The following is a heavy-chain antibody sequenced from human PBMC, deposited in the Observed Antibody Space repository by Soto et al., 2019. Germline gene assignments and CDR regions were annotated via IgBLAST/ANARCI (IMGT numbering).Heavy chain of an antibody. CDR2: IYYSGST. CDR3: ARETSNYYGSGSYYNAGYYYYGMDV. D-gene: IGHD3-10*01. J-gene: IGHJ6*02. V-gene: IGHV4-39*07. Sequence: SETLSLTCTVSGGSISSSSYYWGWIRQPPGKGLEWIGSIYYSGSTYYNPSLKSRVTISVDTSKNQFSLKLSSVTAADTAVYYCARETSNYYGSGSYYNAGYYYYGMDVWGQGTTVTVSS. CDR1: GGSISSSSYY.